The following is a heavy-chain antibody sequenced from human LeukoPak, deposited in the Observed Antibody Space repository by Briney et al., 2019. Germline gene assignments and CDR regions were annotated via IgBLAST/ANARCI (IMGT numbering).Heavy chain of an antibody. D-gene: IGHD1-26*01. Sequence: GGSLRLSCAASGFPFSNYKMKWVRQAPGKGLEWVSSITSSSGYIYYADSVKGRFTISRDNAKNSLYLQMNSLSADDTAVYSCAREVGSNGAFDYWGPGTLVTVSS. CDR1: GFPFSNYK. V-gene: IGHV3-21*01. CDR2: ITSSSGYI. CDR3: AREVGSNGAFDY. J-gene: IGHJ4*02.